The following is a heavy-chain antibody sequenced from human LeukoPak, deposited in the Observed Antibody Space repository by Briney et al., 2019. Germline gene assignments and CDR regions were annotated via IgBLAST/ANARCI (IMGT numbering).Heavy chain of an antibody. CDR3: ARSFITRSIWFDP. D-gene: IGHD3-22*01. CDR1: GGSFSGYY. V-gene: IGHV4-34*01. J-gene: IGHJ5*02. Sequence: SETLSLTCAVYGGSFSGYYWSWIRQPPGKGLEWIGEISHSGSTNYNPSLKSRVTISVDTSKNQFSLKLSSVTAADTAVYYCARSFITRSIWFDPWGQGTLVNVSS. CDR2: ISHSGST.